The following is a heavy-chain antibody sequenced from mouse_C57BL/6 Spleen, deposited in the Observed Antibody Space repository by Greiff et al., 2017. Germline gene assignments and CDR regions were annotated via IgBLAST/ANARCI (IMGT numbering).Heavy chain of an antibody. D-gene: IGHD1-1*01. CDR3: ARGGLLRDWFAY. V-gene: IGHV5-17*01. J-gene: IGHJ3*01. CDR1: GFTFSDYG. Sequence: EVKLMESGGGLVKPGGSLKLSCAASGFTFSDYGMHWVRQAPEKGLEWVAYISSGSSTIYYADTVKGRFTISRDNAKNTLFLQMTSLRSEDTAMYYCARGGLLRDWFAYWGQGTLVTVSA. CDR2: ISSGSSTI.